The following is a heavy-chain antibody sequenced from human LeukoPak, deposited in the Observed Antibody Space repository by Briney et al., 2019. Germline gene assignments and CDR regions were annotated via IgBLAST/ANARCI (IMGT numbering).Heavy chain of an antibody. CDR3: ASGELSLYGDY. D-gene: IGHD3-16*02. Sequence: GGSLRLSCAASGFTVSSNYMSWVRQAPGQGLEWVSVIYSGGSTYYADSVKGRFTISRDNSKNTLYLQMNSLRAEDTAVYYCASGELSLYGDYWGQGTLVTVSS. CDR1: GFTVSSNY. V-gene: IGHV3-66*01. CDR2: IYSGGST. J-gene: IGHJ4*02.